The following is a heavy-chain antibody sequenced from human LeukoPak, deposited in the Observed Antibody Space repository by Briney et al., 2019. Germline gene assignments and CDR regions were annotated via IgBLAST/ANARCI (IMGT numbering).Heavy chain of an antibody. J-gene: IGHJ4*02. V-gene: IGHV1-2*06. Sequence: ASVKVSCKASGYTFTDYYVHWVRQAPGQGLEWMGRINPKGGGTNYAQKFQGRVTMTRDTSISTAYMELSRLRSDDTAMYYCANSNYYGSGISDYWGQGTLVTVSS. CDR3: ANSNYYGSGISDY. D-gene: IGHD3-10*01. CDR1: GYTFTDYY. CDR2: INPKGGGT.